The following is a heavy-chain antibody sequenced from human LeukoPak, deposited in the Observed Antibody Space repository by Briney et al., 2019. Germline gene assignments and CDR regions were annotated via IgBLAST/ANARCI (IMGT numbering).Heavy chain of an antibody. J-gene: IGHJ4*02. V-gene: IGHV3-7*03. D-gene: IGHD3-3*01. CDR1: GFTFSTYW. Sequence: PGGSLRLSCATSGFTFSTYWMTWVRQAPGKGLEWVANIKHDGSQKYYVDSVKGRFTISRDNAKNSLYLQMNSLRVEDTAVYYCARDVLGRSGEQLDYWGQGTLVTVSS. CDR3: ARDVLGRSGEQLDY. CDR2: IKHDGSQK.